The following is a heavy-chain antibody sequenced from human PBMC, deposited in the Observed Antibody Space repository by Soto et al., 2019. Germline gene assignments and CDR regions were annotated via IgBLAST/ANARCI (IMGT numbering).Heavy chain of an antibody. J-gene: IGHJ4*02. CDR1: GFTFSNAW. CDR2: IKSKTDGGTT. V-gene: IGHV3-15*01. CDR3: TTDCASSGWYVGDCY. D-gene: IGHD6-19*01. Sequence: GGSLRLSCAASGFTFSNAWMSWVRQAPGKGLEWVGRIKSKTDGGTTDYAAPVKGRFTISRDDSKNTLYLQMNSLKTEDTAVYYCTTDCASSGWYVGDCYWGQGTLVTVSS.